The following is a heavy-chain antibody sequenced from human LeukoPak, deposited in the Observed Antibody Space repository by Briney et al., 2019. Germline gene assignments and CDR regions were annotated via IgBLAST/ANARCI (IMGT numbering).Heavy chain of an antibody. Sequence: PGESLKISCKGSGYSFTIYWIGWVRQMPGKGLEWMGIIYPGDSATRYSPSFQGPVPISSEKSISTAYMQWSSLKASDTAMYYCALSEGYCSSTSCYGNMDFDYWGQGTLVTVSS. D-gene: IGHD2-2*01. J-gene: IGHJ4*02. V-gene: IGHV5-51*01. CDR2: IYPGDSAT. CDR3: ALSEGYCSSTSCYGNMDFDY. CDR1: GYSFTIYW.